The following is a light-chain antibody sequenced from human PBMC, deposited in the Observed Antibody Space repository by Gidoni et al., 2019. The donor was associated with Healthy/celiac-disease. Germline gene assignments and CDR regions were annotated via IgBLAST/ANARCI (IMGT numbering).Light chain of an antibody. CDR2: DAS. CDR1: QCVSSY. Sequence: DIVLTQSPATLSLSPGERATLSCRASQCVSSYLAWYQQEPGQAPRLLIYDASNRATGIPARFSGSWSGTDFTLTISNLEPEDFVVYYCQQRSNWPPALTFGGGTKVEI. CDR3: QQRSNWPPALT. V-gene: IGKV3-11*01. J-gene: IGKJ4*01.